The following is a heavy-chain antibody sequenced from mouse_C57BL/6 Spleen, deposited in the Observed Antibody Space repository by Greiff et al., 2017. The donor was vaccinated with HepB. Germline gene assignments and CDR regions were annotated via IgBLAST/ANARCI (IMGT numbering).Heavy chain of an antibody. CDR2: IYPGNSDT. CDR3: TRGEGHPGDY. V-gene: IGHV1-5*01. Sequence: EVQLQQSGTVLARPGASVKMSCKTSGYTFTSYWMHWVKQRPGPGLEWIGAIYPGNSDTSYNQKFKGKAKLTAVTSASTAYMGLSSLTNEDSAVYYCTRGEGHPGDYWGQGTTLTVSS. J-gene: IGHJ2*01. CDR1: GYTFTSYW.